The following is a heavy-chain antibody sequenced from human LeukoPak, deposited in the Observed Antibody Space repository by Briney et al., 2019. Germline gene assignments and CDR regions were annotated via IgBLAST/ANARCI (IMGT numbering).Heavy chain of an antibody. D-gene: IGHD5-12*01. J-gene: IGHJ4*02. V-gene: IGHV4-59*01. CDR2: IFDSGTT. Sequence: SETLSLTCTVSGGSIISYFWSWIRQPPGKGPEWIGYIFDSGTTNYNPNTNYNPSLKSRVTVSLDTSKNHFSLKLSSVTAADTAVYFCARGGVTTIAQYDYWGQGILVTVSS. CDR3: ARGGVTTIAQYDY. CDR1: GGSIISYF.